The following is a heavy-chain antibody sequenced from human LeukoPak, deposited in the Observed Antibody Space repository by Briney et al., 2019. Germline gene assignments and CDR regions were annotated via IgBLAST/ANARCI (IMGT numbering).Heavy chain of an antibody. CDR1: GFTFSSYW. J-gene: IGHJ4*02. CDR2: IKEDASER. V-gene: IGHV3-7*01. CDR3: ARDSGTWSWSGGYFDY. Sequence: GGSLRLSCAASGFTFSSYWMSWVRQAPGKGLEWVANIKEDASERYYVDSVKGRFTISRDNAKNSLYLQMNSLRAEDTAGYYCARDSGTWSWSGGYFDYWGQGTLVTVSS. D-gene: IGHD3-10*01.